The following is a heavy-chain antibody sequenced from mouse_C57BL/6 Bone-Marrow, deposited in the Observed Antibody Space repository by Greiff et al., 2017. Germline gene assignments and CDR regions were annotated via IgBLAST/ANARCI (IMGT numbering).Heavy chain of an antibody. V-gene: IGHV1-15*01. CDR2: IDPETGGT. CDR1: GYTFPDYE. CDR3: TIYYGKGDYAMDY. D-gene: IGHD2-1*01. Sequence: QVQLQQSGAELVRPGASVTLSCKASGYTFPDYEMHWVKQTPVHGLEWIGAIDPETGGTAYNQKFKGKAILTADKSSSTAYMELRSLTSEDSAVYYCTIYYGKGDYAMDYWGQGTSVTVSS. J-gene: IGHJ4*01.